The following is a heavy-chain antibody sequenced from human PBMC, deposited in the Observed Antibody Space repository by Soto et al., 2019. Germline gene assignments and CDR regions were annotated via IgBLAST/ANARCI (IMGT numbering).Heavy chain of an antibody. D-gene: IGHD4-17*01. CDR2: IDWDDDK. V-gene: IGHV2-70*04. CDR3: ARSPGGFTVATYFFDY. CDR1: GFSLSSKGMR. J-gene: IGHJ4*02. Sequence: ASGPTRVPPTNALGLTCPFSGFSLSSKGMRVSWIRQPPGKALEWLARIDWDDDKFYSPSLRTRLTISKDTSKNQVVLTMTNVDPKDTATYYCARSPGGFTVATYFFDYWGQGTLVPFSS.